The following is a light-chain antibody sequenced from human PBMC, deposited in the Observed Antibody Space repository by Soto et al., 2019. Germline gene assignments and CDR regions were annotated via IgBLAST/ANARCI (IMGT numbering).Light chain of an antibody. Sequence: EIVMTQSPVTLSVSPGERATLSCRASQSVGSHLAWYQQRPGQAPRLLIYGASYRATGIPARFSGSGSGTDFTLTISSLQSEDFAVYYCQQRSNWPTLTFGGGTKVDI. CDR3: QQRSNWPTLT. CDR1: QSVGSH. J-gene: IGKJ4*01. CDR2: GAS. V-gene: IGKV3-15*01.